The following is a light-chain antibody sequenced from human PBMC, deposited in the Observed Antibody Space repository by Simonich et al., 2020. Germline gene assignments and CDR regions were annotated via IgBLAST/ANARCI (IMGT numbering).Light chain of an antibody. CDR2: GAS. V-gene: IGKV3-20*01. CDR1: QSVSSSY. J-gene: IGKJ3*01. Sequence: EIVLTQSPGTLSLSPGERATLSCRASQSVSSSYLAWYQQKPGQATRPLNYGASSRATGIPDRFSGSGSGTDFTLTISRLEPEDFAVYYCQQYGSSPFTFGPGTKVDIK. CDR3: QQYGSSPFT.